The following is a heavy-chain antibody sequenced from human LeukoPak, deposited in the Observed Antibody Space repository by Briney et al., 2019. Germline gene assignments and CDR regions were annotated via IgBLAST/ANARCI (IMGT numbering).Heavy chain of an antibody. CDR2: IIPIFGTA. J-gene: IGHJ5*02. D-gene: IGHD3-10*01. Sequence: SVKVSCKASGGTFSSYAISCVRQAPGQGLEWMGGIIPIFGTANYAQKFQGRVTITADESTSTAYMELSSLRSEDTAVYYCARGVPKRGSGSFNWFDPWGQGTLVTVSS. V-gene: IGHV1-69*13. CDR3: ARGVPKRGSGSFNWFDP. CDR1: GGTFSSYA.